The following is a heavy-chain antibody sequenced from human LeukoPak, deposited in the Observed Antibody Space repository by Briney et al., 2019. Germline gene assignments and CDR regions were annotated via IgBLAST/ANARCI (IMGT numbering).Heavy chain of an antibody. CDR3: VREAGLAFDI. CDR2: ISYDGSNK. Sequence: PGRSLRLSCAASGFTFSSYTMHWVRQAPGKGLEWVAVISYDGSNKYYADSVKGRFTISRDNSKNTLYLQMNSLRAEDTAIYYCVREAGLAFDIWGQGTMVTVSS. D-gene: IGHD3-10*01. J-gene: IGHJ3*02. CDR1: GFTFSSYT. V-gene: IGHV3-30-3*01.